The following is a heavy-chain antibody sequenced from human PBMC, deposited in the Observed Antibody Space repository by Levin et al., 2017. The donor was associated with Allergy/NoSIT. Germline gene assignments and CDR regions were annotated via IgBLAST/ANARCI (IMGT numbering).Heavy chain of an antibody. CDR2: IGSDGSRI. D-gene: IGHD1-26*01. CDR3: ATDPPGNTWDTFDC. V-gene: IGHV3-74*01. CDR1: GFTFSTYW. Sequence: QPSETLSLTCAASGFTFSTYWMHWVRQAPGEGLVWVSRIGSDGSRISYADSVRGRFTISRDNAKNTLYLQMNSLTAEDTAVYYCATDPPGNTWDTFDCWGQGTLVTVS. J-gene: IGHJ4*02.